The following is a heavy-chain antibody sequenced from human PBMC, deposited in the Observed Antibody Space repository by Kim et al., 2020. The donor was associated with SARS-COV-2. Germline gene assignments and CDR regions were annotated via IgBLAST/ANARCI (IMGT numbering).Heavy chain of an antibody. Sequence: DSVKGRFTISRDNAKNSLFLQMNSLRAEDTAVYYCARVRYYASGSYYFDYWGQGTLVTVSS. J-gene: IGHJ4*02. D-gene: IGHD3-10*01. V-gene: IGHV3-7*03. CDR3: ARVRYYASGSYYFDY.